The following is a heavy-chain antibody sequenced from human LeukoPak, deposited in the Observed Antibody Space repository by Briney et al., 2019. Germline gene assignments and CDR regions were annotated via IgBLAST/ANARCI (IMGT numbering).Heavy chain of an antibody. Sequence: SETLSLTCTVSGVSISSSSYYWGWIRQPPGKGLEWIGNIYYSGVTYYNPSLKSRVTMSVDTSKNQFSLKLSSVTAADTAVYYCAREWCPYSSGCSGKGHWYFDLWGRGTLVTVSS. V-gene: IGHV4-39*07. CDR2: IYYSGVT. CDR3: AREWCPYSSGCSGKGHWYFDL. J-gene: IGHJ2*01. CDR1: GVSISSSSYY. D-gene: IGHD6-19*01.